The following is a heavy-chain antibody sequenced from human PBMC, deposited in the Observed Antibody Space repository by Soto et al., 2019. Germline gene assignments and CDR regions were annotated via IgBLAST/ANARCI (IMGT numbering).Heavy chain of an antibody. Sequence: QVQLVQSGAEVKKPGSSVKVSCKASGGTFSSYAINWVRQAPGQGLEWMGGIIPMYGPAKYAQKFQGRVTITADESTSTAYMHLSSLRSEVTAVYYCVKVSSMVRGVIDNWFDPWGQGTLVTVSS. CDR3: VKVSSMVRGVIDNWFDP. V-gene: IGHV1-69*01. CDR2: IIPMYGPA. D-gene: IGHD3-10*01. J-gene: IGHJ5*02. CDR1: GGTFSSYA.